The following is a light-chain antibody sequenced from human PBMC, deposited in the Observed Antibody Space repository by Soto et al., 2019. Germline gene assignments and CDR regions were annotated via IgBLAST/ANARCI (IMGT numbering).Light chain of an antibody. CDR1: QTISTW. CDR3: QQYTNTNNPWM. J-gene: IGKJ1*01. CDR2: DAS. V-gene: IGKV1-5*01. Sequence: IQMTQSPPTLSAYVGDRVTITCRASQTISTWMAWYQQKPGKAPKLLVYDASTLQSGVASRFSGSGSGTEFTLIISGLQPDDSATYYCQQYTNTNNPWMFGQGTKVDIK.